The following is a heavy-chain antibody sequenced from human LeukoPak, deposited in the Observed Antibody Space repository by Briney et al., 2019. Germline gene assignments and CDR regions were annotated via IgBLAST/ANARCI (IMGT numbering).Heavy chain of an antibody. Sequence: ASVKVSCKASGGTFSSYAISWVRQAPGQGLEWMGRIIPIFGIANYAQKFQGRVTITADKSTSTAYMELSSLRSEDTAVYYCARAPYDSGAPPRDYWGQGTLVTVSS. D-gene: IGHD3-22*01. J-gene: IGHJ4*02. CDR3: ARAPYDSGAPPRDY. CDR1: GGTFSSYA. V-gene: IGHV1-69*04. CDR2: IIPIFGIA.